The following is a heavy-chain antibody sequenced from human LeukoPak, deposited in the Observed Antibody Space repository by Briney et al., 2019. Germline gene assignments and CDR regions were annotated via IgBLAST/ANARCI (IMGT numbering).Heavy chain of an antibody. V-gene: IGHV3-48*03. D-gene: IGHD6-19*01. CDR1: GFTFSSYE. CDR3: AREPPQYSSGWFSFDY. CDR2: ISSSGSTI. Sequence: GGSLRLSCAASGFTFSSYEMNWVRQAPGKWLEWVSYISSSGSTIYYADSVKGRFTISRDNAKNSLYLQMNSLRAEDTAVYYCAREPPQYSSGWFSFDYWGHGTLVTVSS. J-gene: IGHJ4*01.